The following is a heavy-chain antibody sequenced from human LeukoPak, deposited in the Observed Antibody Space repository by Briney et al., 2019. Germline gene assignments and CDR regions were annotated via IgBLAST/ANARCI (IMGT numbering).Heavy chain of an antibody. CDR3: ARVWCSSTSCPDY. J-gene: IGHJ4*02. CDR1: GGYISSYY. Sequence: SETLSLTCTVSGGYISSYYWSWIRQPPGKGLEWIGYIYYSGSTNYNPSLKSRVTISVDTSKNQFSLKLSSVTAADTAVYYCARVWCSSTSCPDYWGQGTLVTVSS. CDR2: IYYSGST. D-gene: IGHD2-2*01. V-gene: IGHV4-59*01.